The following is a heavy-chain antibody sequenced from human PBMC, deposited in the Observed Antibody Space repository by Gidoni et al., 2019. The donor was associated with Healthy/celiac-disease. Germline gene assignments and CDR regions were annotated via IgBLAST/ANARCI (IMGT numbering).Heavy chain of an antibody. CDR1: GGSISSFH. D-gene: IGHD3-3*02. V-gene: IGHV4-59*01. Sequence: QVQLQESGPGLVKPSETLSLTCTVSGGSISSFHWSWIRQPPGKGLEWIGYIAYSGSTNYNPSLKSRVTISVDTSKNQFSLNLSSVTAADTAVYYCARDHFWSGYRTPGGFDPWGQGTLVTVSS. CDR2: IAYSGST. CDR3: ARDHFWSGYRTPGGFDP. J-gene: IGHJ5*02.